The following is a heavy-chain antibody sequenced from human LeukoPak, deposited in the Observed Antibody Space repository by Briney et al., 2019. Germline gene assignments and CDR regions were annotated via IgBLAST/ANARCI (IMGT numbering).Heavy chain of an antibody. V-gene: IGHV3-66*04. Sequence: PGGSLRLSCAVSGFTFSSYWMHWVRQAPGKGLVWVSIIYSGGATFYADSVKGRFTISRENSKNTLWLQMNSVRAEDTAVYYCARLHYDVLTGPFDYWGQGTLVTVSS. CDR3: ARLHYDVLTGPFDY. CDR2: IYSGGAT. CDR1: GFTFSSYW. J-gene: IGHJ4*02. D-gene: IGHD3-9*01.